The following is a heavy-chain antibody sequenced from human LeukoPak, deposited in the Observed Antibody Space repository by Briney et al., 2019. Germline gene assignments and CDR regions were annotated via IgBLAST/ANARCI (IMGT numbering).Heavy chain of an antibody. J-gene: IGHJ4*02. Sequence: SETLSLTCTVSGGSISSYYWSWIRQPPGKGLEWIGYIYYSVSTNYNPSLKSRVTISVDTSKNQFSLKLSSVTAADTAVYYCARDLCSGGSCYSDYWGQGTLVTVSS. CDR1: GGSISSYY. CDR3: ARDLCSGGSCYSDY. V-gene: IGHV4-59*01. CDR2: IYYSVST. D-gene: IGHD2-15*01.